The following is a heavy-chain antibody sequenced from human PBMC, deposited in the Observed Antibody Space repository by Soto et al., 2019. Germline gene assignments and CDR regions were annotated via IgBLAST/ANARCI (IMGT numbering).Heavy chain of an antibody. CDR3: ARKHYSGLDF. Sequence: ASVKVSCKASGYTFTSYDINWVRQATGQGLEWMGWINPNSGNTGYAQKFQGRVTISIDTSKNQVSLKVTSVTAADTAKYYCARKHYSGLDFWGQGTRVTVSS. CDR2: INPNSGNT. V-gene: IGHV1-8*01. CDR1: GYTFTSYD. D-gene: IGHD2-15*01. J-gene: IGHJ4*02.